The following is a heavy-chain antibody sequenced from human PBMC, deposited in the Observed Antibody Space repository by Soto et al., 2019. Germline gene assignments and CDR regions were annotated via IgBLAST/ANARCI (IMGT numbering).Heavy chain of an antibody. D-gene: IGHD2-15*01. CDR1: GFTLSDAY. CDR2: IRSRGDGGTV. J-gene: IGHJ5*02. V-gene: IGHV3-15*07. Sequence: PGGSLRLSCAASGFTLSDAYMNWVRQAPGKGLEWVGRIRSRGDGGTVDYVAPVKGRFTISRDDSKNTLYLQMNSLKTEDTAVYYCTTYYCSGGDCYPAPRTWGQGTLVTVSS. CDR3: TTYYCSGGDCYPAPRT.